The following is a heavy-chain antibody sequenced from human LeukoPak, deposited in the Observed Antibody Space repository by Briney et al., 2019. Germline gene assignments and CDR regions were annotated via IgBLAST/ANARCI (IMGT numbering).Heavy chain of an antibody. CDR3: AKDTDYDFWSGYYRPRSSYNWFDP. CDR1: GFTFDDYA. D-gene: IGHD3-3*01. Sequence: GGSLRLSCAASGFTFDDYAMHWVRQAPGKGLEWVSLISGDGGSTYYADSVKGRFTISRDNSKNSPYLQMNSLRTEDTALYYCAKDTDYDFWSGYYRPRSSYNWFDPWGQGTLVTVSS. CDR2: ISGDGGST. J-gene: IGHJ5*02. V-gene: IGHV3-43*02.